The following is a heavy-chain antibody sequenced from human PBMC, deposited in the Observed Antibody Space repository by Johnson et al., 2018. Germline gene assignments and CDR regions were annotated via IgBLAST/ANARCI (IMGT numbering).Heavy chain of an antibody. CDR1: GFIFVDYT. V-gene: IGHV3-49*03. D-gene: IGHD2-8*01. CDR2: IRTKADGEIR. J-gene: IGHJ2*01. Sequence: AQLREAGGGLVEPGRSLRLSWVASGFIFVDYTMSWFRLAPVKGLEWVAFIRTKADGEIREYAPSVKGKFIISRYASKSMAYLQMNSLRSKDTAVYFCAKEAVYGIRYFDLWGRGTLVTVSS. CDR3: AKEAVYGIRYFDL.